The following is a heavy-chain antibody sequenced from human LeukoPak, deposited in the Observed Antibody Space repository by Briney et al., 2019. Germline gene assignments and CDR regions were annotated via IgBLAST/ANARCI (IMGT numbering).Heavy chain of an antibody. CDR2: ISSSSSYI. CDR3: ARGLGVVAASDNCFDP. D-gene: IGHD2-15*01. J-gene: IGHJ5*02. V-gene: IGHV3-21*01. CDR1: GFTFSSYS. Sequence: AGGSLRLSCAASGFTFSSYSMNWVRQAPGKGLEWVSSISSSSSYIYYADSVKGRFTISRDNAKNSLYLQMNSLRAEDTAVYYCARGLGVVAASDNCFDPWGQGTLVIVSS.